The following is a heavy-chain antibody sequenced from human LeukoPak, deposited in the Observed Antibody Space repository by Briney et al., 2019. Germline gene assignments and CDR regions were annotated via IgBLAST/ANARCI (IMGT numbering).Heavy chain of an antibody. CDR2: ISAFNGNT. CDR3: ARSPPSTGYDRFDT. CDR1: GYIFNIYG. D-gene: IGHD5-12*01. J-gene: IGHJ4*02. V-gene: IGHV1-18*01. Sequence: GASVKVSCKASGYIFNIYGISWVRQARGQGVEWMGWISAFNGNTNYARNFQDRVTMTTDTSTSTAYMELTSLSSDDTAVYYCARSPPSTGYDRFDTWGQGTLVTVSS.